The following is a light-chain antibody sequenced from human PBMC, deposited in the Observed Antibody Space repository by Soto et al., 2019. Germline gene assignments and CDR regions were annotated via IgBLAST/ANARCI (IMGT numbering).Light chain of an antibody. CDR2: DTF. CDR3: QQRSQWPLT. V-gene: IGKV3-11*01. CDR1: QSVGTS. Sequence: EIVLTQSPATLSLSPGERATLSCRASQSVGTSLEWFQQKPGQAPRILIFDTFNRATGIPARFSGSGSGTDFTLTISNLVPDAFAVYYCQQRSQWPLTFGGGTKVEIK. J-gene: IGKJ4*02.